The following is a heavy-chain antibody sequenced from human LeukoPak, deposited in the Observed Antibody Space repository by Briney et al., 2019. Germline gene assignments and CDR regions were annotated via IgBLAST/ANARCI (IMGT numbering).Heavy chain of an antibody. CDR2: ISSNGGST. Sequence: PGGSLRLSCAASGFTFSSYAMHWVRQAPGKGLEYVSAISSNGGSTYYANSVKGRFTISRDNSKNTLYLQMGSLRAEDMAVYYCVRVSEWLVLDYWGQGTLVTVSS. V-gene: IGHV3-64*01. CDR3: VRVSEWLVLDY. J-gene: IGHJ4*02. CDR1: GFTFSSYA. D-gene: IGHD6-19*01.